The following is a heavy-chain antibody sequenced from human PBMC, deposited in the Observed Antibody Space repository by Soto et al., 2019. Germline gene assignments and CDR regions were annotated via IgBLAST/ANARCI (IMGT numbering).Heavy chain of an antibody. D-gene: IGHD1-26*01. CDR1: GGTFSSYA. Sequence: GASVKVSCKASGGTFSSYAISWVRQAPGQGLEWMGGIIPIFGTANYAQKFQGRVTITADESTSTAYMELSSLRSEDTAVYYCARAIVGDSPNTYYYDYWGQGTLVTVSS. CDR2: IIPIFGTA. J-gene: IGHJ4*02. CDR3: ARAIVGDSPNTYYYDY. V-gene: IGHV1-69*13.